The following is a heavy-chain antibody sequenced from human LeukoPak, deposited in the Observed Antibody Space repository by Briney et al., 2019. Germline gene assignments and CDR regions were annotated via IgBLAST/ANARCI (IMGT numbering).Heavy chain of an antibody. CDR1: GFTFSRYS. CDR3: ARDRGDSDY. Sequence: GGSLRLSCAASGFTFSRYSMNWARQAPGKGLEWVTSIRSSSSYIFCADSAKGRYTIYGDNDEHSLHLHMHTQRSEDTAVYYCARDRGDSDYWGQGTLVTVSS. D-gene: IGHD2-15*01. CDR2: IRSSSSYI. J-gene: IGHJ4*02. V-gene: IGHV3-21*01.